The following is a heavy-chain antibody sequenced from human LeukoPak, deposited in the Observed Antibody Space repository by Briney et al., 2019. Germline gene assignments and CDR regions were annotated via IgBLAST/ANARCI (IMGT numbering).Heavy chain of an antibody. Sequence: SGGSLRLSCAAFGFSFSNFSMNWVRQTPGKGLEWIGSIYSSGSTYYNPSLKSRVTISVDTSRNHFYLKLSSVTAADTAVYYCARLPVVVVPAWFDPWGQGTLVTVSS. CDR2: IYSSGST. CDR1: GFSFSNFSMN. J-gene: IGHJ5*02. CDR3: ARLPVVVVPAWFDP. D-gene: IGHD2-15*01. V-gene: IGHV4-39*02.